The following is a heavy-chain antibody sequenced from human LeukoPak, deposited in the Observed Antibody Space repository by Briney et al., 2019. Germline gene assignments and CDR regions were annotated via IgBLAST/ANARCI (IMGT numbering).Heavy chain of an antibody. D-gene: IGHD6-13*01. Sequence: ASVKVSCKASGYTFTSYAMHWVRQAPGQRLEWMGWINAGNGNTKYSQKFQGRVTITRDTSASTAYMELSSLRSEDTAVYYCARDRSPYPLIAEGSYDYWGQGTQVTVSS. CDR3: ARDRSPYPLIAEGSYDY. J-gene: IGHJ4*02. V-gene: IGHV1-3*01. CDR1: GYTFTSYA. CDR2: INAGNGNT.